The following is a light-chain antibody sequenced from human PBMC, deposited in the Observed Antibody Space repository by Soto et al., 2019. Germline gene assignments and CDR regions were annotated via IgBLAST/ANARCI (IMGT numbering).Light chain of an antibody. CDR3: AAWDDSLNGWV. Sequence: QSVVTQPPSASGTPGQRVTISCSGSSSNIGTNAVNWCQQLPGTAPRLLIYSNDQRPPGVPDRFSGSKSDTSASLAISGLQSEDEADYYCAAWDDSLNGWVFGGGTKLTVL. CDR1: SSNIGTNA. V-gene: IGLV1-44*01. CDR2: SND. J-gene: IGLJ3*02.